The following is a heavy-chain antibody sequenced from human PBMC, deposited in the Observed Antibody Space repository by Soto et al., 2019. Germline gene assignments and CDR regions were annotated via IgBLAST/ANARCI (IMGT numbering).Heavy chain of an antibody. CDR1: GGSISSYY. J-gene: IGHJ5*02. Sequence: PSETLSLTCTVSGGSISSYYWSWIRQPPGKGLEWIGHIFYTGNTNYNPALESRVTISVDTSKNQFSLKLSSVTAADTAFYYCARDSGYNYGYFRWFDPWGQGTLVTVSS. CDR3: ARDSGYNYGYFRWFDP. CDR2: IFYTGNT. V-gene: IGHV4-59*01. D-gene: IGHD5-18*01.